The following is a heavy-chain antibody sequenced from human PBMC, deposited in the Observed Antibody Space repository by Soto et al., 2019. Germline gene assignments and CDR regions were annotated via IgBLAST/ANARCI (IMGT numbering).Heavy chain of an antibody. D-gene: IGHD3-10*01. CDR3: ARVGGFGATTIDF. J-gene: IGHJ4*02. CDR2: IYYSGST. CDR1: GGSISSGDYY. V-gene: IGHV4-30-4*01. Sequence: QVQLQESGPGLVKPSQTLSLTCTVSGGSISSGDYYWSWIRQPPGKGLEWIGYIYYSGSTYYNPSLKILVTITGDTSMHQSSLKPSPVTAAATAVYYCARVGGFGATTIDFWGQGTLVTVSS.